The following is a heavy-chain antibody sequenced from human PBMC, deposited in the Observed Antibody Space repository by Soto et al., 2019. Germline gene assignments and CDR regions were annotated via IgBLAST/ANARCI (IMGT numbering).Heavy chain of an antibody. Sequence: ASVKVSCKASGYTFTSYTIHWVRQAPGQRLEWMGWINAGNGNTKSSQKFQGRVTITRDTSASTAYMELSSLRSEDTAAYYCARENYYGSGESAFDIWGQGTMVTVSS. V-gene: IGHV1-3*01. J-gene: IGHJ3*02. CDR1: GYTFTSYT. CDR3: ARENYYGSGESAFDI. D-gene: IGHD3-10*01. CDR2: INAGNGNT.